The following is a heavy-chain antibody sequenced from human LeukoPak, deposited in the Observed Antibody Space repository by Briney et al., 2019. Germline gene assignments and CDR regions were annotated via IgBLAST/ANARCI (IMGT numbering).Heavy chain of an antibody. J-gene: IGHJ3*02. CDR2: ISSSSSLI. Sequence: GGSLRLSCAASGFTFSSYAMSRVRQAPGKGLEWVSFISSSSSLIYYADSVKGRVTISRDNAKKSLYLEMNSLRAEDTAVYYCARDYEAAAFDTWGQGTMVTVSS. V-gene: IGHV3-48*04. D-gene: IGHD6-13*01. CDR1: GFTFSSYA. CDR3: ARDYEAAAFDT.